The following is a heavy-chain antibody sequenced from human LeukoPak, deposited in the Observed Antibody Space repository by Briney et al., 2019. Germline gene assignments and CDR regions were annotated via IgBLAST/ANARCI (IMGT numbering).Heavy chain of an antibody. CDR2: FSGSVDTT. CDR1: GFTFTTYA. D-gene: IGHD2-15*01. V-gene: IGHV3-23*01. CDR3: AKAAAGTCSGARCYYFDS. J-gene: IGHJ4*02. Sequence: GGSLRLSCAASGFTFTTYAMSWVRQTPGKGLEWVSTFSGSVDTTYHADSVKGRFTISRDNSKNAVYLQMNSLRAEDTAVYYCAKAAAGTCSGARCYYFDSWGQGTPVTVSS.